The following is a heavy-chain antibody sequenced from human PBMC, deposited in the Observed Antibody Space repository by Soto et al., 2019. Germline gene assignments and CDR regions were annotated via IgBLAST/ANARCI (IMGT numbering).Heavy chain of an antibody. CDR2: ISAYNGNT. CDR1: GYTFTSYG. D-gene: IGHD3-10*01. V-gene: IGHV1-18*01. CDR3: ARDGSEGLPYYYGSGRAAY. Sequence: QVQMVQSGAEVKKPGASVKVACKASGYTFTSYGISWVRQAPGQGLAWMGWISAYNGNTNYAQKLQGRVTMTTDTSTSPAYLELRSLRSDDTAVYYCARDGSEGLPYYYGSGRAAYWGQGTLVTVSS. J-gene: IGHJ4*02.